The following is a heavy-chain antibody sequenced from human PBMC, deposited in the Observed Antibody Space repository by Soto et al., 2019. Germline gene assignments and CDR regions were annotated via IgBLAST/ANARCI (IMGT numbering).Heavy chain of an antibody. D-gene: IGHD2-8*01. CDR1: GFTFSNYG. Sequence: LVKVSCKASGFTFSNYGLNWVRQAPGQGLEWMGWVSANNGHTNYAQNLQGRVSMTTDTSTSTAYMELRGLRFDDTAVYYCARDIESVTAKHFFYYYAMDVWGQGTTVTVSS. V-gene: IGHV1-18*01. J-gene: IGHJ6*02. CDR3: ARDIESVTAKHFFYYYAMDV. CDR2: VSANNGHT.